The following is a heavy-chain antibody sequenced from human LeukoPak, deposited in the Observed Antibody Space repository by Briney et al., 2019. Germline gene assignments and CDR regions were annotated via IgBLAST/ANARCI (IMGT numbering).Heavy chain of an antibody. V-gene: IGHV1-46*01. J-gene: IGHJ4*02. CDR2: INPSGGST. D-gene: IGHD6-13*01. CDR3: TRGRGVGSWYYYLDY. Sequence: ASVKVSCKASGYTFTNYYMHWVRQAPGQGLEWMGIINPSGGSTIDAPRFQGRVYMTRDTSTNTVYMDLSSLTSDDTAVYYCTRGRGVGSWYYYLDYWGQGTLVTVSS. CDR1: GYTFTNYY.